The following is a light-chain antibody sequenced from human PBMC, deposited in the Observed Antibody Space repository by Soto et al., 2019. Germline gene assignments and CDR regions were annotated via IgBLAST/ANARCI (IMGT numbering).Light chain of an antibody. Sequence: QSALTQPASVSGSPGQSITISCTGTSSDVGGYNYVSWYQQHPGKAPKLMIYDVSXRPSGVSNRFSGSKSGNTASLTISGXXXXXXXXYYCSSYTSSSTSVVFGGGTKVTVL. CDR2: DVS. V-gene: IGLV2-14*01. J-gene: IGLJ2*01. CDR3: SSYTSSSTSVV. CDR1: SSDVGGYNY.